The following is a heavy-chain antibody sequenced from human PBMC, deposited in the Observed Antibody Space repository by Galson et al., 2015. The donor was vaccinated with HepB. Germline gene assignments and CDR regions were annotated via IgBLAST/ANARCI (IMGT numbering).Heavy chain of an antibody. Sequence: SLRLSCAASGFTFSSYAMSWVRQAPGKGLVWVSGISGGGGSTYYGDSVKGRFTISRDNSKNTLYLQMNSLRAEDTAVYYCAKDVSLSNAVVGDFDYWGQGTLVTVSS. CDR1: GFTFSSYA. CDR2: ISGGGGST. J-gene: IGHJ4*02. CDR3: AKDVSLSNAVVGDFDY. D-gene: IGHD6-19*01. V-gene: IGHV3-23*01.